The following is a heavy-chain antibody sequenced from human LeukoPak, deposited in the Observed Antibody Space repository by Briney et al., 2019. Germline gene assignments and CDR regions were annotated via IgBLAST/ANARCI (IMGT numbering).Heavy chain of an antibody. CDR1: GFAFSSDA. V-gene: IGHV3-30*04. CDR3: ARDLVYSSGWYAGELDH. CDR2: ISYDGSNE. D-gene: IGHD6-19*01. J-gene: IGHJ4*02. Sequence: GGSLRLSCSASGFAFSSDATHWVRQAPGRGLEWLAVISYDGSNEDHAESVRGRFTISRNSLRPEDTAVYYCARDLVYSSGWYAGELDHWGLGTLVIVSS.